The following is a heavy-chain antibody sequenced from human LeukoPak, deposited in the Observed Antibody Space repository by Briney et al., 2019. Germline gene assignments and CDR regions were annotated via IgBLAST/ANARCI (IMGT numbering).Heavy chain of an antibody. D-gene: IGHD3-22*01. V-gene: IGHV1-2*02. Sequence: ASVKVSCKASGYTFTGYYMHWVRQAPGQGLEWMGWINPNSGGTNYAQKFQGRVTMTRDTSISTAYMELSGLRSDDTAVYYCARDGDSSGYYYVGWFDPWGQGTLVTVSS. CDR3: ARDGDSSGYYYVGWFDP. CDR1: GYTFTGYY. CDR2: INPNSGGT. J-gene: IGHJ5*02.